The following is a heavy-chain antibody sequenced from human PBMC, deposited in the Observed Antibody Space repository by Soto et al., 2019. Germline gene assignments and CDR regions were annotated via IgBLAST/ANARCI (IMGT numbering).Heavy chain of an antibody. D-gene: IGHD4-17*01. J-gene: IGHJ4*02. V-gene: IGHV3-30*03. CDR1: GFTFSSYG. CDR3: ALLGTTVVRPFDY. Sequence: QVQLVESGGGVVQPGRSLRLSCAASGFTFSSYGMHWVRQAPGKGLEWVAVISYDGSNKYYADSVKGRFTISRNNSKNTLYLQMNSLRAEDTAVYYCALLGTTVVRPFDYWGQGTLVTVSS. CDR2: ISYDGSNK.